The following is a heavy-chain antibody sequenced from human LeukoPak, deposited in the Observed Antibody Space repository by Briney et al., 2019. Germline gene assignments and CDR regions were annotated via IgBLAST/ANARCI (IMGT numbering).Heavy chain of an antibody. D-gene: IGHD1-26*01. CDR3: ARVPSPYSGSYLDY. J-gene: IGHJ4*02. CDR1: GGSISSGSYY. CDR2: IYTSGST. Sequence: PSQTLSLTCTVSGGSISSGSYYWSWIRQPAGKGLEWIGRIYTSGSTNYNPSLKSRVTISVDRSKNQFSLKLSSVTAADTAVYYCARVPSPYSGSYLDYWGQGTLVTVSS. V-gene: IGHV4-61*02.